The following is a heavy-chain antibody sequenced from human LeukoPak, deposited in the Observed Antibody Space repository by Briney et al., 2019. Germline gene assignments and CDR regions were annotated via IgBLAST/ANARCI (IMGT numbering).Heavy chain of an antibody. D-gene: IGHD3-3*01. Sequence: SVKVSCKASGYTFTGYYMHWVRQAPGQGLEWMGWINPNSGGTNYAQKFQGRVTMTRDTSISTAYMELSRLRSDDTAVYYCARLQLITIVGVVTSRGGMDVWGQGTTVTVSS. V-gene: IGHV1-2*02. CDR3: ARLQLITIVGVVTSRGGMDV. J-gene: IGHJ6*02. CDR2: INPNSGGT. CDR1: GYTFTGYY.